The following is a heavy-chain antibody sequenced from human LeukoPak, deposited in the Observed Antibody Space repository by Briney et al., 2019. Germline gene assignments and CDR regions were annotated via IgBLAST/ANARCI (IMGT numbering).Heavy chain of an antibody. CDR3: ARDSNYYDSSGYGH. J-gene: IGHJ4*02. CDR1: GYTFTSCG. V-gene: IGHV1-18*01. D-gene: IGHD3-22*01. CDR2: ISAYNGNT. Sequence: GASVKVSCKASGYTFTSCGISWVRQAPGQGLEWMGWISAYNGNTNYAQKLQGRVTMTTDTSTSTAYMELRSLRSDDTAVYYCARDSNYYDSSGYGHWGQGTLVTVSS.